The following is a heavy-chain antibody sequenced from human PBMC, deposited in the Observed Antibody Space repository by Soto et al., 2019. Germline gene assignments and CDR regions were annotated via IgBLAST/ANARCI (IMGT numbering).Heavy chain of an antibody. CDR2: ISDDGSNT. CDR3: ASRSPALDY. J-gene: IGHJ4*02. V-gene: IGHV3-30-3*01. Sequence: GGSLRLSCAASGFTFSSLTMHWVRQAPGKGLEWVAAISDDGSNTYYADSVKGRFTISRDNSENTLYLQMNSLGVEDTAVYYCASRSPALDYWGQGTLVTVSS. D-gene: IGHD2-2*01. CDR1: GFTFSSLT.